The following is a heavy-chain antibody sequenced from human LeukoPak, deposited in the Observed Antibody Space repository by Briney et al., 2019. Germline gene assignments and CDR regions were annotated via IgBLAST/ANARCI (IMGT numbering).Heavy chain of an antibody. J-gene: IGHJ3*02. D-gene: IGHD3-3*01. CDR2: IYFVGNT. V-gene: IGHV4-39*07. CDR1: TGSISSNNHF. Sequence: SSETLSLTCTVPTGSISSNNHFWGWIRQPPGKGLEWIGLIYFVGNTYYNPSLKSRVTISVDTSKNQFSLKLTSVTAADTALYYCARTSDYYSPAFDIWGQGTMVTVSS. CDR3: ARTSDYYSPAFDI.